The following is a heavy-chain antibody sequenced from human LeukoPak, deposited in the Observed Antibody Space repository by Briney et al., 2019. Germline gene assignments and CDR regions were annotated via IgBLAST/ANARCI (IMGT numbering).Heavy chain of an antibody. CDR2: ISSSGSSI. Sequence: YPGGSLRLSCAASGFTFSNYEMNWVRQAPGKGLEWVSYISSSGSSIYYADSVKGRFTISRDNAKNSLYLQMNSLRAEDTAVYYCARGASGYSYGLDAFDIWGQGTMVTVSS. V-gene: IGHV3-48*03. CDR1: GFTFSNYE. J-gene: IGHJ3*02. CDR3: ARGASGYSYGLDAFDI. D-gene: IGHD5-18*01.